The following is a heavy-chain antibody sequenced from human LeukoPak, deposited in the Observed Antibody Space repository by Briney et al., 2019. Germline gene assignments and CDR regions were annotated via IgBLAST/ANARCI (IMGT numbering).Heavy chain of an antibody. Sequence: PGGSLRLSCAASGFTFSSYGMHWVRQAPGKGLEWVAVISYDGSNKYYADSVKGRFTISRDNSKNTLYLQMNSLRAEDTAVYYCAKSIGVDGDYVGAFDIWGQGTMVTVSS. CDR1: GFTFSSYG. J-gene: IGHJ3*02. D-gene: IGHD4-17*01. V-gene: IGHV3-30*18. CDR2: ISYDGSNK. CDR3: AKSIGVDGDYVGAFDI.